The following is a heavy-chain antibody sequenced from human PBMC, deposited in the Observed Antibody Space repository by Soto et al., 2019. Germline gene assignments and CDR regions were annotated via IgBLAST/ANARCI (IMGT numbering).Heavy chain of an antibody. J-gene: IGHJ4*02. CDR1: GYSFTSYW. Sequence: GESLKISCKGSGYSFTSYWISWVRQMPGKGLEWMGRIDPSDSYTNYSPSLQGHGTISADKSISTAYLQWSSLKASDTAVYYCARIEDILTDQDFDHCGPGTLVTVST. D-gene: IGHD3-9*01. V-gene: IGHV5-10-1*01. CDR3: ARIEDILTDQDFDH. CDR2: IDPSDSYT.